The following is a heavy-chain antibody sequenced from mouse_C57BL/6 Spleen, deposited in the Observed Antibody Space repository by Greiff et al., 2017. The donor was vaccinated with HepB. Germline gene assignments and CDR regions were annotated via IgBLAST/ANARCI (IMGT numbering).Heavy chain of an antibody. V-gene: IGHV5-9*01. Sequence: EVKLVESGGGLVKPGGSLKLSCPASGFTFSSYTMSWVRQTPEKRLEWVATISGGGGNTYYPDSVKGRFTISRDNAKNTLYLQMSSLRSEDTALYYCARHPFYDGYYYYFDYWGQGTTLTVSS. CDR1: GFTFSSYT. J-gene: IGHJ2*01. D-gene: IGHD2-3*01. CDR3: ARHPFYDGYYYYFDY. CDR2: ISGGGGNT.